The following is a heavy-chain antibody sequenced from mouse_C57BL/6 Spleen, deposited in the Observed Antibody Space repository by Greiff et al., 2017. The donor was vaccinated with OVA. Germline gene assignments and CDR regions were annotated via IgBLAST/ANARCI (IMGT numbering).Heavy chain of an antibody. V-gene: IGHV1-52*01. J-gene: IGHJ2*01. CDR1: GYTFTSYW. D-gene: IGHD1-1*01. Sequence: QVQLQQPGAELVRPGSSVKLSCKASGYTFTSYWMHWVKQRPIQGLEWIGNIDPSDSETHYNQKFKDKATLTVDKSSSTAYMQLSSLTSEDSAVYYCARRLYYGSSYGYYFDYWGQGTTLTVSS. CDR3: ARRLYYGSSYGYYFDY. CDR2: IDPSDSET.